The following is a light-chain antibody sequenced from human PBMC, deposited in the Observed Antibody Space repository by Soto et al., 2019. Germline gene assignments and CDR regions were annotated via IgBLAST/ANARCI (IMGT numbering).Light chain of an antibody. CDR1: QDISNY. Sequence: DIQMTQSPPSLSASVGDRVTITCQASQDISNYLNWYQQKLGKAPKLLIYDASNLETGVPSRFSGSGSGTHFTFTITSLQPEDSATYYCQHFDNLPLSFGPGTTVPIK. J-gene: IGKJ3*01. V-gene: IGKV1-33*01. CDR2: DAS. CDR3: QHFDNLPLS.